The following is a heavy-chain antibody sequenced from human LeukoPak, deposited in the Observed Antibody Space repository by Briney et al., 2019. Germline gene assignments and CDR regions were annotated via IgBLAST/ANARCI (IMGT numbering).Heavy chain of an antibody. CDR3: AKGVGSSWLSTLSQVAMDV. V-gene: IGHV3-30*18. CDR1: GLTFSSYG. J-gene: IGHJ6*03. Sequence: GGSLRPSCAASGLTFSSYGMHWVRQAPGKGLEWVAVISKDGSNEYYADSVKGRLAISRDNSKNTLYLQMNSLRAEDTAVYYCAKGVGSSWLSTLSQVAMDVWGKGTTVTVSS. D-gene: IGHD3-9*01. CDR2: ISKDGSNE.